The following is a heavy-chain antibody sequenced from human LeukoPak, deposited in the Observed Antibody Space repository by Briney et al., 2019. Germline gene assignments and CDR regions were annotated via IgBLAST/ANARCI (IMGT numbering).Heavy chain of an antibody. J-gene: IGHJ4*02. CDR3: ASSGGLKYYFDY. D-gene: IGHD1-14*01. V-gene: IGHV1-45*02. CDR2: ITPFNGNT. Sequence: ASVKVSCKASGYTLTYRYLHWVRQAPGQALEWMGWITPFNGNTNYAQKFQDRVTITRDRSMSTAYMELSSLRSEDTAMYYCASSGGLKYYFDYWGQGTLVTVSS. CDR1: GYTLTYRY.